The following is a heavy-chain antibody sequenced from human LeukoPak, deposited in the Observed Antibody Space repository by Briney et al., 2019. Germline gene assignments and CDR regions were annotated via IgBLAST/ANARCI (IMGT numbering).Heavy chain of an antibody. V-gene: IGHV3-48*04. D-gene: IGHD3-22*01. CDR1: GFTFSSYS. Sequence: GGSLRLSCAASGFTFSSYSMNWVRQAPGKGLEWVSYISSSSSTIYYADSVKGRFTISRDNAKNSLYLQMNSLRAEDTAVYYCARDSSGYICYYYYGMDVWGQGTTVTVSS. CDR3: ARDSSGYICYYYYGMDV. CDR2: ISSSSSTI. J-gene: IGHJ6*02.